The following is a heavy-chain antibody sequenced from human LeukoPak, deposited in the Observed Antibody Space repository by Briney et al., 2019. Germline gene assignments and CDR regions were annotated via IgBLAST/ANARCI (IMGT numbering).Heavy chain of an antibody. CDR3: ARDAVGCSNTSCYPRYSSSWYSDY. J-gene: IGHJ4*02. D-gene: IGHD6-13*01. V-gene: IGHV1-2*02. CDR1: GYTFTGYY. CDR2: INPNSGGT. Sequence: ASVKVSCKASGYTFTGYYMHWVRQAPGQGLEWMGWINPNSGGTNYAQKFQGRVTMTRDTSISTAYMELSRLRSDDTAVYYCARDAVGCSNTSCYPRYSSSWYSDYWGQGTLVTVSS.